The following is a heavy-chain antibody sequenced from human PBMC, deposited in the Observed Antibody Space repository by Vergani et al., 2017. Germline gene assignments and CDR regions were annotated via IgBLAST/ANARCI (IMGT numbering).Heavy chain of an antibody. CDR2: ISYDGSNK. Sequence: QVQLVESGGGVVQPGRSLRLSCAASGFTFSSYAMHWVRQAPGKGLEWVAVISYDGSNKYYADSVKGRFTISRDNSKNSLYLQMNSLKTEDTAVYYCTTDWASGGDSDIVVVPAALNNLDVWGKGTTVTVSS. V-gene: IGHV3-30*07. D-gene: IGHD2-2*01. J-gene: IGHJ6*04. CDR3: TTDWASGGDSDIVVVPAALNNLDV. CDR1: GFTFSSYA.